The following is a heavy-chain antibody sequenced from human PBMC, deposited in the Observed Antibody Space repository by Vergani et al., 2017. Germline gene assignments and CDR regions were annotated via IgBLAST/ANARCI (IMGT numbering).Heavy chain of an antibody. CDR1: GFTFSSYS. CDR3: ARDPLPYYFDY. Sequence: EVQLVESGGGLVKPGGSLRLSCAASGFTFSSYSTNWVRQAPGKGLEWVSSISSSSSYIYYADSVKGRFTISRDNAKNSLYLQMNSLRAEDTAVYYCARDPLPYYFDYWGQGTLVTVSS. CDR2: ISSSSSYI. D-gene: IGHD1-26*01. V-gene: IGHV3-21*01. J-gene: IGHJ4*02.